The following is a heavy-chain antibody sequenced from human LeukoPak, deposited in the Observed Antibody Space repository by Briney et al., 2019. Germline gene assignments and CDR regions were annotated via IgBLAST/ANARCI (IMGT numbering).Heavy chain of an antibody. CDR2: IHSDGRVT. CDR3: ARAQDTYNSLYFDY. D-gene: IGHD5-24*01. J-gene: IGHJ4*02. V-gene: IGHV3-74*01. Sequence: GGSLRLSCAGSGFSFNNYWMHWVRQAPGKGLVWVPRIHSDGRVTTYADSVKGRFTISKDSARSTLYLQMNTLRVEDTAVYYCARAQDTYNSLYFDYWGQGALVTVPS. CDR1: GFSFNNYW.